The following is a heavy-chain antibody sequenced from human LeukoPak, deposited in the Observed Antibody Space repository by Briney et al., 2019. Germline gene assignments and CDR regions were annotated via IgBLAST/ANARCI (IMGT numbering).Heavy chain of an antibody. CDR3: ARVNKGGSPTELIDY. J-gene: IGHJ4*02. Sequence: SETLSLTCTVSGGSISSSSYYWGWIRQPPGKGLEWIGSIYYSGSTYYNPSLKSRVTISVDTSKNQFSLKLSSVTAADTAVYYCARVNKGGSPTELIDYWGQGTLVTVSS. CDR1: GGSISSSSYY. CDR2: IYYSGST. V-gene: IGHV4-39*01. D-gene: IGHD1-26*01.